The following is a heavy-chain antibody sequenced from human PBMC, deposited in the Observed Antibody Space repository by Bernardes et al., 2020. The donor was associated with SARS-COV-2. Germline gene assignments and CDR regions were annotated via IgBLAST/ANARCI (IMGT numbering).Heavy chain of an antibody. V-gene: IGHV3-7*01. J-gene: IGHJ6*02. CDR2: IRQDGGAK. CDR1: GFTFSNYW. D-gene: IGHD6-13*01. CDR3: ARGERSSRVDYAMDV. Sequence: GGSLRLSCAASGFTFSNYWMSWVRQAPGKGLEWVANIRQDGGAKYYVDSVKGRFTISRDNAKNSLYLQMNSLRAEDTAVYHCARGERSSRVDYAMDVWGQGTTVTVSS.